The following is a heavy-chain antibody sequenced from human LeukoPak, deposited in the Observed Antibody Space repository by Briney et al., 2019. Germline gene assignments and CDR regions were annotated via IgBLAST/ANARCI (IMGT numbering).Heavy chain of an antibody. CDR1: GFSFGSYW. Sequence: GGSLRLSCAASGFSFGSYWMHWVRQAPGKGLVWVSRISSDGSSTNYADSVKGRFTISRDNAKNTLYLQMNSLRAEDTAVYYCAKRVYDSSGYYFGYYFDYWGQGTLVTVSS. CDR2: ISSDGSST. D-gene: IGHD3-22*01. V-gene: IGHV3-74*01. CDR3: AKRVYDSSGYYFGYYFDY. J-gene: IGHJ4*02.